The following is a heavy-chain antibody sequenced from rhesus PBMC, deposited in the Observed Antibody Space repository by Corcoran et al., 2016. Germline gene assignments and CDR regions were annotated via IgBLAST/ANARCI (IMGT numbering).Heavy chain of an antibody. CDR1: GYSISSGYY. J-gene: IGHJ4*01. V-gene: IGHV4-99*01. CDR3: ARQYSTAVSN. D-gene: IGHD4-29*01. CDR2: ISGRSGSP. Sequence: QVQLQESGPGLVKPSETLSLTCAVSGYSISSGYYWGWIRQPPGKGLEYIGYISGRSGSPSYNPALGRRVTISKDTSKNQFSLKVSSVTAADTAVYYCARQYSTAVSNWGQGVLVTVSS.